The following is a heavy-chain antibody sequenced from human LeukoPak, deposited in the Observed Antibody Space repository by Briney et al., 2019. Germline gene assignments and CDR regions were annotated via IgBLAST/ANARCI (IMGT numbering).Heavy chain of an antibody. CDR2: ISYDGSNK. Sequence: PGRSLRLSCAASGFTFSSYAMHWARQAPGKGLEWVAVISYDGSNKYYADSVKGRFTISRDNSKNTLYLQMNSLRAEDTAVYYCARDCRQWLVPSNWFDPWGQGTLVTVSS. D-gene: IGHD6-19*01. J-gene: IGHJ5*02. V-gene: IGHV3-30*04. CDR3: ARDCRQWLVPSNWFDP. CDR1: GFTFSSYA.